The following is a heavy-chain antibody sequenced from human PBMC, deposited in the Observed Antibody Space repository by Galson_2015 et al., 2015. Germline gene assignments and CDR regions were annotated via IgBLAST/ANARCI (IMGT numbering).Heavy chain of an antibody. Sequence: SLRLSCAASGFTFSTSAMTWVRQAPGKGLEWVSSIASDGDSTYYADTVKGRFTIFRDNSRNTLYLQMNSLRPEDTALYYCAKRMAGAGGFFQYWGQAPLVTVPS. CDR2: IASDGDST. CDR3: AKRMAGAGGFFQY. V-gene: IGHV3-23*01. J-gene: IGHJ1*01. D-gene: IGHD6-19*01. CDR1: GFTFSTSA.